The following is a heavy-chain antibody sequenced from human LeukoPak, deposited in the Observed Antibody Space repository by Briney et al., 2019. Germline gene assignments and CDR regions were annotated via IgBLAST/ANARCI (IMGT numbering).Heavy chain of an antibody. CDR3: ARGNTLRYAGGYYFDY. J-gene: IGHJ4*02. CDR1: GGSISSHY. Sequence: PSETLSLTCTVSGGSISSHYWSWIRQPPGKGLEWIGYIYYSGSTNYNPSLKSRVTISVDTSKNQFSLKLSSVTAADTAVYYCARGNTLRYAGGYYFDYWGQGTLVTVSS. CDR2: IYYSGST. D-gene: IGHD5-12*01. V-gene: IGHV4-59*11.